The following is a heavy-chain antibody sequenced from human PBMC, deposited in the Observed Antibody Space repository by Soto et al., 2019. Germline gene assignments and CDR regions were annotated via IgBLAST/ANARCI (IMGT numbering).Heavy chain of an antibody. Sequence: SETLSLACTVSGGSISSSSYYWGWIRQPPGKGLEWIGSIYYSGSTYYNPSLKSRVTISVDTSKNQFSLKLSSVTAADTAVYYCARHGPDRQSAYDPGGQGTLVTVS. J-gene: IGHJ5*02. CDR2: IYYSGST. CDR3: ARHGPDRQSAYDP. CDR1: GGSISSSSYY. D-gene: IGHD4-4*01. V-gene: IGHV4-39*01.